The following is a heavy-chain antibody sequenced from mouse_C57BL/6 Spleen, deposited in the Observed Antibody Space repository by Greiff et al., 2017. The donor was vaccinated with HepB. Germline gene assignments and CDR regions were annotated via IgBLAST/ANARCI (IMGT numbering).Heavy chain of an antibody. CDR1: GYTFTSYW. V-gene: IGHV1-59*01. CDR3: ARSWDYYGSSYWYFDV. J-gene: IGHJ1*03. Sequence: QVQLQQPGAELVRPGTSVKLSCKASGYTFTSYWMHWVKQRPGQGLEWIGVIDPSDSYTNYNQKFKGKATLTVDTSSSTAYMQLSSLTSEDSAVYYCARSWDYYGSSYWYFDVWGTGTTVTVSS. D-gene: IGHD1-1*01. CDR2: IDPSDSYT.